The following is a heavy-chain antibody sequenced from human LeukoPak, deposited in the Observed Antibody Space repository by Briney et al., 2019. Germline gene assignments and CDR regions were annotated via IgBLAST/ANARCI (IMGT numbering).Heavy chain of an antibody. CDR3: AKDSAYYDILTGYTALGY. CDR2: ISGSGGST. Sequence: GGSLRLSCAASGFTFRSYAMSWVRQAPGKGLEWVSAISGSGGSTYYADSVKGRFTISRDNSKNTLYLQMNSLRAEDTAVYYCAKDSAYYDILTGYTALGYWGQGTLVTVSS. J-gene: IGHJ4*02. D-gene: IGHD3-9*01. CDR1: GFTFRSYA. V-gene: IGHV3-23*01.